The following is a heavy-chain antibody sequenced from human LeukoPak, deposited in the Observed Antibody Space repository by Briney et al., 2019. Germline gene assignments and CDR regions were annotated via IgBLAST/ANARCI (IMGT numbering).Heavy chain of an antibody. V-gene: IGHV3-74*01. Sequence: PGGSLRLSCAASGFTFSSYWMPWVRQVPGKGLVWVLRISSDGSSTSYADSVKGRFTISRDNAKNTLYLQMNSLRAEDTAVYYCAKSVSSSWYRPPFDPWGQGTLVTVSS. CDR2: ISSDGSST. D-gene: IGHD6-13*01. CDR1: GFTFSSYW. J-gene: IGHJ5*02. CDR3: AKSVSSSWYRPPFDP.